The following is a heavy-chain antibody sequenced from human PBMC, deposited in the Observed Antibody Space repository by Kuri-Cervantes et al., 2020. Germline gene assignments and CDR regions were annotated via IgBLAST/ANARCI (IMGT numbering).Heavy chain of an antibody. CDR2: IVVGSGNT. J-gene: IGHJ6*02. CDR1: GFTFTSSA. D-gene: IGHD4-23*01. Sequence: SVKVSCKASGFTFTSSAMQWVRQARGQRLEWIGWIVVGSGNTNYAQKFQERVTITRDMSTSTAYMELSSLRSEDTAVYYCARDNGYGGNYYYYYYGMDVWGQGNTVNVSS. V-gene: IGHV1-58*02. CDR3: ARDNGYGGNYYYYYYGMDV.